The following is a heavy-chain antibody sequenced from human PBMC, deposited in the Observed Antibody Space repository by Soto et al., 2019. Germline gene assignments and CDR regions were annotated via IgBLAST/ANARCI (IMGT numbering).Heavy chain of an antibody. CDR3: TGGGVSSGPGY. CDR2: INTLSTTM. CDR1: GFTFSGSS. Sequence: EVQLVESGGGLVQPGGSLRLSCAASGFTFSGSSMNWIRQAPGKGLEWISYINTLSTTMYYADSVKGRFSISRDNAKNSLYLQMYSLRSDDTAIYYCTGGGVSSGPGYWGQGTMVTVSS. V-gene: IGHV3-48*01. J-gene: IGHJ4*02. D-gene: IGHD3-22*01.